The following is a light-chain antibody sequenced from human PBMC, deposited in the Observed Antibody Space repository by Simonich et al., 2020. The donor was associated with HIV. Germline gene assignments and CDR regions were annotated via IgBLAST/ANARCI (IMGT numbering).Light chain of an antibody. CDR3: QQYYSTPWT. J-gene: IGKJ1*01. CDR2: WAS. V-gene: IGKV4-1*01. Sequence: DIVMTQSPDSLAVSLGERATINCKSSQSVLYSSNNKTYLAWYQQKPGQPPKRLINWASTRESGVPDRFSGSGSGTDFTLTISSLQAEDVAVYYCQQYYSTPWTFGQGTKVEIK. CDR1: QSVLYSSNNKTY.